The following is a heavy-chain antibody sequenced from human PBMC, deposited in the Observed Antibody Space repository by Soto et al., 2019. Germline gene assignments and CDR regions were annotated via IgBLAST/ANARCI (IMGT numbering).Heavy chain of an antibody. CDR3: ARETGAYNY. Sequence: QVQLVQSGDEVKKPGSSVKVSCKASGGTFSRYAISWVRQAPGQGLDWMGGILPIFGTANYAQKFQGRVTITADKSRSTSYMGLSSLRSEDTAVYYCARETGAYNYWCQGTLVTVSS. J-gene: IGHJ4*02. CDR2: ILPIFGTA. V-gene: IGHV1-69*06. CDR1: GGTFSRYA. D-gene: IGHD3-10*01.